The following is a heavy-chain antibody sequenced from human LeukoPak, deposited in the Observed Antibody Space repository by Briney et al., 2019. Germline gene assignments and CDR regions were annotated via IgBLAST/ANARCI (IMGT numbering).Heavy chain of an antibody. V-gene: IGHV1-8*03. CDR1: GYTFTSYD. Sequence: GASVKVSCKASGYTFTSYDINWARQATGQGLEWMGWMNPNSGNTGYAQKFQGRVTITRNTSISTAYMELSSLRSEDTAVYYCARVRSPRPHKAFDPWGQGTLVTVSS. CDR2: MNPNSGNT. CDR3: ARVRSPRPHKAFDP. J-gene: IGHJ5*02.